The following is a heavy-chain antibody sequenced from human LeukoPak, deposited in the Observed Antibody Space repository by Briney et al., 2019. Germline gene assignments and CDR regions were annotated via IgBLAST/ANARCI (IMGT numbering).Heavy chain of an antibody. CDR3: ARLAAPHLSFDP. J-gene: IGHJ5*02. CDR1: GGSISSYY. V-gene: IGHV4-4*07. D-gene: IGHD6-25*01. CDR2: IYTSGST. Sequence: KPSETLSLTCTVSGGSISSYYWSWIRQPAGKGLEWIGRIYTSGSTNYNPSLKSRVTISVDTSKNQFSLKLSSVTAADTAVHYCARLAAPHLSFDPWGQGTLVTVSS.